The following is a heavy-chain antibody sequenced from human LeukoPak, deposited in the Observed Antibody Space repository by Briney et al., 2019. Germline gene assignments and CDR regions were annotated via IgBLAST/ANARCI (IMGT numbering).Heavy chain of an antibody. CDR3: TREEGGRFSYYYYYYMDV. V-gene: IGHV3-49*03. CDR1: GFTFGDCA. J-gene: IGHJ6*03. D-gene: IGHD2/OR15-2a*01. Sequence: GGSLRLSCRASGFTFGDCAMSWFRQAPGNGLEWVGIIRSKTYGATTEYAASVKGRFTISRDDSKSLAYLQMNSLKTEDTAVYYCTREEGGRFSYYYYYYMDVWGKGTTVTVSS. CDR2: IRSKTYGATT.